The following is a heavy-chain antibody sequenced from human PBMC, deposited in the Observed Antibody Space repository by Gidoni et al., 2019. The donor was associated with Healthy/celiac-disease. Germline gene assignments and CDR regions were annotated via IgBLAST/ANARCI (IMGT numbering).Heavy chain of an antibody. CDR1: GGSFSGYY. D-gene: IGHD3-10*01. CDR2: INHSGST. V-gene: IGHV4-34*01. CDR3: ARAHKMATIVRGAFDY. J-gene: IGHJ4*02. Sequence: QVQLQQWGAGLLKPSETLSLTCAVYGGSFSGYYWSWIRQPPGKGLEWIGEINHSGSTNYNPSLKSRVTISVDTSKNQFSLKLSSVTAADTAVYYCARAHKMATIVRGAFDYWGQGTLVTVSS.